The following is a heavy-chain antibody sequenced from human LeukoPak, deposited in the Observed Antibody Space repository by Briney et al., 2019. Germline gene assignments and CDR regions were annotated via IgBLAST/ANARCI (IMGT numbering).Heavy chain of an antibody. V-gene: IGHV3-64*01. D-gene: IGHD3-3*01. CDR2: ISSNGGST. CDR3: ARTGGTIFGVVIAAFDI. J-gene: IGHJ3*02. Sequence: GGSLRLSCAASGFTFSSYAMHWVRQAPGKGLEYVSAISSNGGSTYYANSVKGRFTISRDNSKNTLYLQMGSLRAEDMAVYYCARTGGTIFGVVIAAFDIWGQGTMVTVPS. CDR1: GFTFSSYA.